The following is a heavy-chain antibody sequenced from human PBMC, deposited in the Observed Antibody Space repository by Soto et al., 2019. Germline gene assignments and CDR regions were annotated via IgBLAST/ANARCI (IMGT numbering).Heavy chain of an antibody. CDR1: GYTFITYY. Sequence: QVQLVQSGAEVKKPGASVEVSCKASGYTFITYYLHWVRQAPAQGLEWMGMISPSDGATIYAQRCQGRVSMTRDTSTSTVYMALSGLRSEDTAVYYCVREAAMSFVFDYWGLGALVTVSS. CDR2: ISPSDGAT. V-gene: IGHV1-46*01. J-gene: IGHJ4*02. CDR3: VREAAMSFVFDY. D-gene: IGHD2-2*01.